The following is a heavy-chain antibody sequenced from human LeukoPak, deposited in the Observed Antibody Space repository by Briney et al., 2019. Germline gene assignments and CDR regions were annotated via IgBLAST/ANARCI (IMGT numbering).Heavy chain of an antibody. Sequence: ASVKVSCKASGYTFTSYAMHWVRQAPGQRLEWMGWSNAGNGNTKYSQEFQGRVTITRDTSASTAYMELSSLRSEDTAVYYCARGSPVGYYYGSGDYFDYWGQGTLVTVSS. V-gene: IGHV1-3*02. CDR3: ARGSPVGYYYGSGDYFDY. CDR1: GYTFTSYA. CDR2: SNAGNGNT. D-gene: IGHD3-10*01. J-gene: IGHJ4*02.